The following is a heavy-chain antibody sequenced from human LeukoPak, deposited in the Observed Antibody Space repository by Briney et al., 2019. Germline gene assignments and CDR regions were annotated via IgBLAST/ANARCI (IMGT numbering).Heavy chain of an antibody. Sequence: GRSLRLSCAASGFTFSSYGMHWVRQAPGKGLEWVAVISYDGSNKYYADSAKGRFTISRDNSKNTLYLQMNSLRAEDTAVYYCAKSRIAAAAGGAFDIWGQGTMVTVSS. D-gene: IGHD6-13*01. V-gene: IGHV3-30*18. CDR2: ISYDGSNK. CDR3: AKSRIAAAAGGAFDI. J-gene: IGHJ3*02. CDR1: GFTFSSYG.